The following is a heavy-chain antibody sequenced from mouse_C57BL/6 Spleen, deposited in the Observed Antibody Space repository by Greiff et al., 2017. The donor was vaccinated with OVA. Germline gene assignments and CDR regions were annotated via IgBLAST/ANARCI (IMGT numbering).Heavy chain of an antibody. CDR3: AVRKGAAFYAMDY. CDR2: IYPGDGDT. V-gene: IGHV1-82*01. CDR1: GYAFSSSW. Sequence: VQGVESGPELVKPGASVKISCKASGYAFSSSWMNWVKQRPGKGLEWIGRIYPGDGDTNYNGKFKGKATLTADKSSSTAYMQLSSLTSEDSAVYFCAVRKGAAFYAMDYWGQGTSVTVSS. J-gene: IGHJ4*01.